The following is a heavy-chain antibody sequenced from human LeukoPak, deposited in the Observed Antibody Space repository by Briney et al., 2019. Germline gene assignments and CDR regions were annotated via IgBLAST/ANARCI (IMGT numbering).Heavy chain of an antibody. D-gene: IGHD4-23*01. CDR2: ISYDGSNK. CDR1: GFTFSSYG. CDR3: ASTYGGNSGYY. J-gene: IGHJ4*02. V-gene: IGHV3-30*03. Sequence: GGSLRLSCAASGFTFSSYGMRWVRQAPGKGLEWVAVISYDGSNKYYADSVKGRFTMSRDNSKNTLYLQMNSLRAEDTAVYYCASTYGGNSGYYWGQGTLVTVSS.